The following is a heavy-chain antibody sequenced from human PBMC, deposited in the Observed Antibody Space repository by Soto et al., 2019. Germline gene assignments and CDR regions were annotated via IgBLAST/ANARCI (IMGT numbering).Heavy chain of an antibody. Sequence: PSETLSLTCTVSGDSLSRGGYSWNWLRQPQGKGLEWIAYIHPGGNIHYNPSLKSRVSISIDTSRNQFSLSLSSVTAADTAVYYCARERSGAGEFDYWGQGTLVTVPQ. J-gene: IGHJ4*02. CDR2: IHPGGNI. CDR1: GDSLSRGGYS. CDR3: ARERSGAGEFDY. D-gene: IGHD1-26*01. V-gene: IGHV4-30-2*01.